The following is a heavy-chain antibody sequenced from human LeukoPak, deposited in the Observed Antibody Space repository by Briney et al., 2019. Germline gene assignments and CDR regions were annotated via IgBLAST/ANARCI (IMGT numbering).Heavy chain of an antibody. Sequence: PSETLSLTCTVSGGSISSGSYYWSWIRQPAGKGLEWIGRIYTSGSTNYNPSLKSRVTISVDTSKNQFSLKLSSVTAADTAVYYCARVRGWDKSYFEYWGQRTLVTVSS. CDR2: IYTSGST. CDR3: ARVRGWDKSYFEY. CDR1: GGSISSGSYY. V-gene: IGHV4-61*02. J-gene: IGHJ4*02. D-gene: IGHD1-26*01.